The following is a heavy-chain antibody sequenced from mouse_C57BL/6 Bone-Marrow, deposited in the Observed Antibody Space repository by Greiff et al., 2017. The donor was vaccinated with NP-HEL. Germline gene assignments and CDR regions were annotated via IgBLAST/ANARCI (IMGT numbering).Heavy chain of an antibody. CDR3: AREGDPLY. J-gene: IGHJ4*01. CDR2: IDPSDSYT. V-gene: IGHV1-69*01. CDR1: GYTFTSYW. Sequence: QVQLQQPGAELVMPGASVKLSCKASGYTFTSYWMHWVKQRPGQGLEWIGEIDPSDSYTNYNQKFKGKSTLTVDKSSSTAYMQLSSLTSEDSAVYYCAREGDPLYRGQGTSVTVSS.